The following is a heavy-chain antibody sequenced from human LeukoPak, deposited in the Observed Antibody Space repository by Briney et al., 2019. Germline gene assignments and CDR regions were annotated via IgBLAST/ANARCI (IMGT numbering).Heavy chain of an antibody. CDR1: GDSISRSSYF. V-gene: IGHV4-39*07. CDR2: VYSSGST. D-gene: IGHD3-3*01. J-gene: IGHJ4*02. CDR3: TRDMEYPGAGFDY. Sequence: PSETLSLTCTVSGDSISRSSYFWAWIRQPPGKGLERIGSVYSSGSTYYNPSLRSQITISVDTSKNQFSLKFTSVAAADTAMYYCTRDMEYPGAGFDYWGQGIPVTVSS.